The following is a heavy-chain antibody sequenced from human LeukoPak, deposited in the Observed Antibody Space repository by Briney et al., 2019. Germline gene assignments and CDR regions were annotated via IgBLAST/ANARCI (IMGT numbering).Heavy chain of an antibody. D-gene: IGHD3-10*01. CDR3: ARDLGRFGGADY. J-gene: IGHJ4*02. CDR1: GGSINNYY. CDR2: IYYSGST. Sequence: SETLSLTCTVSGGSINNYYWSWIRQPPGKGLEWIGYIYYSGSTSYNPSLKSRVTMSVDTSKNQFSLKLSSVTAADTAVYYCARDLGRFGGADYWGQGTLVTVSS. V-gene: IGHV4-59*01.